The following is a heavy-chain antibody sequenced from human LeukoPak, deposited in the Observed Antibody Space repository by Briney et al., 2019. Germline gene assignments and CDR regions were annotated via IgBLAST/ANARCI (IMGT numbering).Heavy chain of an antibody. Sequence: PSQTLSLTCTVSGYSISSGYYWGWIRQPPGKGLEWIGSIYHSGSTYYNPSLKSRVTISVDTSKNQFSLKLSSVTAADTAVYYCARDAKRITMVRGVIIQPFDYWGQGTLVTVSS. CDR2: IYHSGST. D-gene: IGHD3-10*01. V-gene: IGHV4-38-2*02. CDR3: ARDAKRITMVRGVIIQPFDY. CDR1: GYSISSGYY. J-gene: IGHJ4*02.